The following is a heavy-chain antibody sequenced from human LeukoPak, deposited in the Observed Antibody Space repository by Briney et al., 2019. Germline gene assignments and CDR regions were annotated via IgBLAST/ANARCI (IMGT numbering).Heavy chain of an antibody. J-gene: IGHJ5*02. CDR3: AKGAGGFSYYNWFDP. CDR2: IYYSGST. D-gene: IGHD5-18*01. Sequence: SETLSLTCTVSGGSISSYYWSWIRQPPGKGLEWIGYIYYSGSTNYNPSLKSRVTISVDTSKNQFSLKLASVTAADTAIYYCAKGAGGFSYYNWFDPWGQGTLVTVSS. CDR1: GGSISSYY. V-gene: IGHV4-59*12.